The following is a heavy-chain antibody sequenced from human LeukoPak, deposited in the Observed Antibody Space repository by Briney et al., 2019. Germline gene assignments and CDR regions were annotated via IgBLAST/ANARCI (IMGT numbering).Heavy chain of an antibody. Sequence: ASVKVSCKASGGTFSSYAISWVRQAPGQGLEWMGGIIPIFGTANYAQKFQGRVTMTEDTSTDTAYMELSSLRSEDTAVYYCATDSSGWVGNYWGQGTLVTVSS. CDR2: IIPIFGTA. CDR1: GGTFSSYA. D-gene: IGHD6-19*01. J-gene: IGHJ4*02. V-gene: IGHV1-69*06. CDR3: ATDSSGWVGNY.